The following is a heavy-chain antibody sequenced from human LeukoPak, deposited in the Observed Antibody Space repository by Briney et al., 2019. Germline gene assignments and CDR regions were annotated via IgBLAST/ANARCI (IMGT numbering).Heavy chain of an antibody. V-gene: IGHV4-34*01. J-gene: IGHJ3*02. Sequence: SETLSLTCAVYGGSFSGYYWSWIRQPPGKGLEWIGEINHSGSTNYNPSLKSRVTISVDTSKNQFSLKLSSVTAADTAVYYCARDADYIALSVFDIWGQGTMVTVSS. D-gene: IGHD4-17*01. CDR2: INHSGST. CDR1: GGSFSGYY. CDR3: ARDADYIALSVFDI.